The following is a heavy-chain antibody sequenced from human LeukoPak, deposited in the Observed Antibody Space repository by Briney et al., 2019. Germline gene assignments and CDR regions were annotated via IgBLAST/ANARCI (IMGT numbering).Heavy chain of an antibody. CDR1: GFTFSSYG. V-gene: IGHV3-30*02. CDR3: AREERRRYYDFWSGYQDFAFDY. D-gene: IGHD3-3*01. CDR2: IRYDGSNK. J-gene: IGHJ4*02. Sequence: GGSLRLSCAASGFTFSSYGMHWVRQAPGKGLEWVAFIRYDGSNKYYADSVKGRFTISRDNSKNTLYLQMDSLRAEDTALYYCAREERRRYYDFWSGYQDFAFDYWGQGTLVTVSS.